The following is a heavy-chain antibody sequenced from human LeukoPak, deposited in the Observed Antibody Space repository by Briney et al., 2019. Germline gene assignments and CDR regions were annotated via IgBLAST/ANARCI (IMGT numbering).Heavy chain of an antibody. Sequence: GGSLRLSCAASGFTFSSYGMSWVRQAPGKGLEWVSAISGSGGGTYYADSVKGRFTISRDNSKNTLYLQMKRLRAEDTAVYYCAKDRRRYLETIVYWGQGTLVTVSS. CDR1: GFTFSSYG. J-gene: IGHJ4*02. CDR3: AKDRRRYLETIVY. CDR2: ISGSGGGT. V-gene: IGHV3-23*01. D-gene: IGHD5-24*01.